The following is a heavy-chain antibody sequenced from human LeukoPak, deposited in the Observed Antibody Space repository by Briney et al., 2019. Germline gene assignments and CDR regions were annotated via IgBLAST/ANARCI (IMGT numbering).Heavy chain of an antibody. CDR2: INHSGST. J-gene: IGHJ4*02. CDR1: GGSFSGYY. V-gene: IGHV4-34*01. Sequence: PSETLSLTCAVYGGSFSGYYWSWIRQPPGKGLGWIGEINHSGSTNYNPSLKSRVTISVDTSKNQFSLKLSSVTAADTAVYYCARQRRYSDWLFQGLDYWGPGTLVTVSS. CDR3: ARQRRYSDWLFQGLDY. D-gene: IGHD3-9*01.